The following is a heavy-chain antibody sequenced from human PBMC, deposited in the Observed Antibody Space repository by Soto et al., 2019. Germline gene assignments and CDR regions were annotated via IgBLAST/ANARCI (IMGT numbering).Heavy chain of an antibody. Sequence: SETLSLTCTVSGGSISSGDYYWSWIRQPPGKGLEWIGYIYYSGSTYYNPSLKSRVTISVDTSKNQFSLKLSSVTAADTAVYYCARERGLAYCGGDCYRWFDPWGQGTLVT. CDR2: IYYSGST. D-gene: IGHD2-21*02. V-gene: IGHV4-30-4*01. CDR3: ARERGLAYCGGDCYRWFDP. J-gene: IGHJ5*02. CDR1: GGSISSGDYY.